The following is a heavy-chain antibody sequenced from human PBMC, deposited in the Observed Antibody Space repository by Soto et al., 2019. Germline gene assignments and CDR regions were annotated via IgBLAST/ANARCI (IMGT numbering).Heavy chain of an antibody. V-gene: IGHV1-8*01. CDR1: GYTFTSYD. CDR2: MSPKTGNT. CDR3: ARGPPDWGFDY. Sequence: QVQLVQSGAEVKKPGASVKVSCKASGYTFTSYDINWVRQATGQGLEWIGWMSPKTGNTGYAQKFQGKVTMPKNPSISTAYMELSSLTSEDTAVYYCARGPPDWGFDYWGQGTLVPVSS. D-gene: IGHD7-27*01. J-gene: IGHJ4*02.